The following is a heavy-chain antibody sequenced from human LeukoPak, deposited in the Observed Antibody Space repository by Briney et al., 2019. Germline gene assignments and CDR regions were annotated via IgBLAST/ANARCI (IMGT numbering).Heavy chain of an antibody. Sequence: SETLSLTCAVYGGSFSGYYWSWIRQPPGKGLECIGEINHSGSTNYNPSLKSRVTISVDTSKNQVSLKLSPVTAADTAVYYCARGRVSSMAPASGMDVWGQGTTVTVTS. D-gene: IGHD2-2*01. CDR1: GGSFSGYY. CDR3: ARGRVSSMAPASGMDV. J-gene: IGHJ6*02. V-gene: IGHV4-34*01. CDR2: INHSGST.